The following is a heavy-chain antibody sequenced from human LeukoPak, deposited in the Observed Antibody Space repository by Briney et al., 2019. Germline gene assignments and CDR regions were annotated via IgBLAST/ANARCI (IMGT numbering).Heavy chain of an antibody. CDR3: AITYDFWSGYLSY. CDR1: GYTFTSYG. CDR2: IRPYNGNT. J-gene: IGHJ4*02. D-gene: IGHD3-3*01. Sequence: ASVKVSCKASGYTFTSYGISWVRQAPGQGLEWVGWIRPYNGNTNYAQKLQGRVTMTTDTSTSTAYMELRSLRSDDTAVYYCAITYDFWSGYLSYWGQGTLVTVTS. V-gene: IGHV1-18*01.